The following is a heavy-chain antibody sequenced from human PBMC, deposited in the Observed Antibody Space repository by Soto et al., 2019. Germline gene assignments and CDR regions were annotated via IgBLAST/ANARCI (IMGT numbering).Heavy chain of an antibody. J-gene: IGHJ6*02. D-gene: IGHD2-2*01. V-gene: IGHV4-31*03. CDR1: GGSISSGGYY. CDR3: ARDCSSTSCSRSYYYYYGMDV. Sequence: SETLSLTCTVSGGSISSGGYYWSWIRQHPGKGLEWIGYIYYSGSTYYNPSLKSRVTISVDTSKNQFSLKLSSVTAADTAVYYCARDCSSTSCSRSYYYYYGMDVWGQGTKVTVSS. CDR2: IYYSGST.